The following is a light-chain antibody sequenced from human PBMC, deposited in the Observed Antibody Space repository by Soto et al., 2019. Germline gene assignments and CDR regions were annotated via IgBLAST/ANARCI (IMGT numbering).Light chain of an antibody. Sequence: QSALTQPGSVSGSPGQSITISCTGTSSDVGAYKYVSWYQQHPGKAPKLIIYEVSDRPSGVSPRFSGSKSGNTASLTISGLQAEDEAHYYCSSYTTSSTVMFGGGTKVTVL. V-gene: IGLV2-14*01. J-gene: IGLJ3*02. CDR2: EVS. CDR3: SSYTTSSTVM. CDR1: SSDVGAYKY.